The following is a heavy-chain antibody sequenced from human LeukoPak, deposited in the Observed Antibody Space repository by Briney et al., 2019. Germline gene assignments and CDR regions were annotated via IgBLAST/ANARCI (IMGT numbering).Heavy chain of an antibody. J-gene: IGHJ4*02. CDR1: GGSISSYY. D-gene: IGHD6-13*01. V-gene: IGHV4-30-4*08. CDR3: AREGSWRPFDY. CDR2: IYYSGST. Sequence: PSETLSLTCTVSGGSISSYYWSWIRQPPGKGLEWIGYIYYSGSTYYNPSLKSRVTISVDTSKNQFSLKLSSVTAADTAVYYCAREGSWRPFDYWGQGTLVTVSS.